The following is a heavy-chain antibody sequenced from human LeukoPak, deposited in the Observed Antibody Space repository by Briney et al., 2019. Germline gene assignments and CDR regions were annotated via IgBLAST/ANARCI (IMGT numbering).Heavy chain of an antibody. CDR2: ISSSGSTI. J-gene: IGHJ6*02. D-gene: IGHD2-15*01. V-gene: IGHV3-48*03. CDR1: GFTFSSYE. CDR3: ARSVVAAEDYYYGMDV. Sequence: GGSLRLSCAASGFTFSSYEMNWVRQAPGKGLEWVSYISSSGSTIYYADSVKGRFTISRDNAKNSLYLQMNSLRAEDTAGYYCARSVVAAEDYYYGMDVWGQGTTVTVSS.